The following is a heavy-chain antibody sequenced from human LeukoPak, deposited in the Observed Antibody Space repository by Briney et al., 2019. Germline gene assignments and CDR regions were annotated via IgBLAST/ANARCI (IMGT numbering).Heavy chain of an antibody. CDR1: GGSISSSNYY. CDR2: IYYSGST. D-gene: IGHD5-18*01. V-gene: IGHV4-39*01. CDR3: ARQAVDTAMVDY. J-gene: IGHJ4*02. Sequence: SETLSLTCTVSGGSISSSNYYWGWIRQPPGKGLEWIGSIYYSGSTYYNPSLKSRVTIFVDTSKIQFSLKVSSVTAADTAVYYCARQAVDTAMVDYWGQGSLVTVSS.